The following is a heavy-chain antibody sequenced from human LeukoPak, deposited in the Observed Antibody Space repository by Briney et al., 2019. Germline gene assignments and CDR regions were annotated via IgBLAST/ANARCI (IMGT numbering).Heavy chain of an antibody. V-gene: IGHV4-59*01. CDR2: IYYSGST. D-gene: IGHD6-13*01. CDR3: ARLSSSWYYYYYYYMDV. J-gene: IGHJ6*03. CDR1: GGSISSYY. Sequence: PSETLSLTCTVSGGSISSYYWSWIRQPPGKGLEWIGYIYYSGSTNYNPSIKSRVTISVDTSKNQFSLKLSSVTDADTAVYYCARLSSSWYYYYYYYMDVWGKGPTVSVSS.